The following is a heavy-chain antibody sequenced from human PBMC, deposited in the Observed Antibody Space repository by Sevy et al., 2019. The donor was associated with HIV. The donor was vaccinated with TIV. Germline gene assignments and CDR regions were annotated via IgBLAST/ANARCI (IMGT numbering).Heavy chain of an antibody. CDR3: ARDRQQLVPYYYYYGMDV. J-gene: IGHJ6*02. CDR2: IKQDGSEK. Sequence: GGSLGLSCAASGFTFSSYWMSWVRQAPGKGLEWVANIKQDGSEKYYVDSVKGRFTISRDNAKNSLYLQMNSLRAEDTAVYYCARDRQQLVPYYYYYGMDVWGQGTTVTVSS. CDR1: GFTFSSYW. V-gene: IGHV3-7*03. D-gene: IGHD6-13*01.